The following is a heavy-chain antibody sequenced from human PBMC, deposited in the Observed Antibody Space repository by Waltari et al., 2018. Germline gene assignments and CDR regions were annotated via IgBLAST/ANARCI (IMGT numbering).Heavy chain of an antibody. Sequence: QVQLQQSVPGLVKPSETLSLTCTVSGGPLSSYDWSWIRQPAGKGLEWIGRNYTSGSTNYNPSLKSRVTMSVDTSKNQFSLKLSSVTAADTAVYYCARAGEAAAPYYFDYWGQGTLVTVSS. CDR1: GGPLSSYD. D-gene: IGHD6-13*01. CDR2: NYTSGST. V-gene: IGHV4-4*07. CDR3: ARAGEAAAPYYFDY. J-gene: IGHJ4*02.